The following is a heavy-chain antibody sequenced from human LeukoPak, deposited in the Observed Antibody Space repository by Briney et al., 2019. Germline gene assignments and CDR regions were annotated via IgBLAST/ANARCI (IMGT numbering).Heavy chain of an antibody. J-gene: IGHJ4*02. CDR2: IYYSGST. CDR3: ARGLIVVVPAAITTHFDY. Sequence: SSETLSLTCTVSGGSISSHYWSWIRQPPGKGLEWIGYIYYSGSTNYNPSPKSRVTISVDTSKNQFSLKLSSVTAADTAVYYCARGLIVVVPAAITTHFDYWGQGTLVTVSS. V-gene: IGHV4-59*11. CDR1: GGSISSHY. D-gene: IGHD2-2*02.